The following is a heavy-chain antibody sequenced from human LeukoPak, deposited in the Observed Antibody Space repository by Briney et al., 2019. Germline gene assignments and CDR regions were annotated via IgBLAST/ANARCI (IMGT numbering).Heavy chain of an antibody. CDR3: ARDLFEQSYYFDY. D-gene: IGHD3-3*01. J-gene: IGHJ4*02. CDR2: INPNSGGT. V-gene: IGHV1-2*02. CDR1: GYTFTGYY. Sequence: ASVKVSCKASGYTFTGYYMHWVRQAPGQGLEWMGWINPNSGGTNCAQKFQGRVTMTRDTSISTAYMELSRLRSDDTAVYYCARDLFEQSYYFDYWGQGTLVTVSS.